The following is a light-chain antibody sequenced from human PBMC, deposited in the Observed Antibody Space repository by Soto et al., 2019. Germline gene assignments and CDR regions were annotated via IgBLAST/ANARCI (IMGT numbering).Light chain of an antibody. CDR1: SGLSSYA. V-gene: IGLV4-69*01. CDR3: QTWGTGIVV. Sequence: QPVLTQSPSASASLGASVKLTCTLSSGLSSYAIAWHQQQPEKGPRYLMKLNSDGSHSKGDGIPDRFSGSSSGAERYLTISSLQSEDEADYYCQTWGTGIVVFGGGTKLTVL. J-gene: IGLJ2*01. CDR2: LNSDGSH.